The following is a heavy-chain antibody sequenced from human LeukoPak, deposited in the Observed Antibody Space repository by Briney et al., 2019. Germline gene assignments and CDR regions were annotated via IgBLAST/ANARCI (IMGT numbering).Heavy chain of an antibody. CDR2: IIPILGIA. CDR3: ARDGIVLMVYATHVGMDV. Sequence: SVKVSCKASGGTFSSYAISWVRQAPGHGLEWMGRIIPILGIANYAQKFQGRVTITADKSTSTAYMELSSLRSEDTAVYYCARDGIVLMVYATHVGMDVWGQGTTVTVSS. V-gene: IGHV1-69*04. CDR1: GGTFSSYA. J-gene: IGHJ6*02. D-gene: IGHD2-8*01.